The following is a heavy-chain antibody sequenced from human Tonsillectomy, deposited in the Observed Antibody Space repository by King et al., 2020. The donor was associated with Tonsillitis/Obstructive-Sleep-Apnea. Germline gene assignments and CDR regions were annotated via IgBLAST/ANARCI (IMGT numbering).Heavy chain of an antibody. Sequence: ITLKESGPTLVKPTQTLTLTCTFSGFSLSTSGVGVGWIRQPPGKALEWLALIFWDDDKRYSPSLKSGLTITKDTSKNQVVLTMTNMGPVDTATYHCAHLTYGDYTYYFDYWGQGALVTVSS. CDR3: AHLTYGDYTYYFDY. J-gene: IGHJ4*02. CDR2: IFWDDDK. V-gene: IGHV2-5*02. CDR1: GFSLSTSGVG. D-gene: IGHD4-17*01.